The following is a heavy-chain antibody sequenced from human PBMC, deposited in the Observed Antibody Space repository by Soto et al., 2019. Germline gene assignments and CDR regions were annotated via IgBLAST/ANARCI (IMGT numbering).Heavy chain of an antibody. D-gene: IGHD3-3*01. CDR1: GGTFSSHA. V-gene: IGHV1-69*12. CDR2: IVPKFDST. Sequence: QVQLVQSGAEVKKPGSSVKVSCKASGGTFSSHAISWVRQAPGQGLEWMGGIVPKFDSTNYARRFRGRVTITADESTSTAYMEISSLRSEDTALYYCARAKIPAFGVGMGNRGLLNWFDPWGQGTLVTVSS. CDR3: ARAKIPAFGVGMGNRGLLNWFDP. J-gene: IGHJ5*02.